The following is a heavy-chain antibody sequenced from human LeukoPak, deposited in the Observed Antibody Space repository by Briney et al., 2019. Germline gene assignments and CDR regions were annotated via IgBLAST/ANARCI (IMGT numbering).Heavy chain of an antibody. Sequence: SETPSLTCTVSGGSISSSSYYWGWIRQPPGKGLEWIGSIYYSGSTYYNPSLKSRVTISVDTSKNQFSLKLSSVTAADTAVYYCAGIIVVVPAAIPEIDAFDIWGQGTMVTVSS. D-gene: IGHD2-2*02. CDR2: IYYSGST. V-gene: IGHV4-39*05. CDR3: AGIIVVVPAAIPEIDAFDI. CDR1: GGSISSSSYY. J-gene: IGHJ3*02.